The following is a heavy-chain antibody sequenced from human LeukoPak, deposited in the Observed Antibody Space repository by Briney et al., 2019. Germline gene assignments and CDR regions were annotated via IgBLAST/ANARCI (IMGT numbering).Heavy chain of an antibody. CDR1: GFTFSSYG. CDR3: ARDNGSGSFDY. Sequence: GGSLRPSCAASGFTFSSYGMHWVRQAPGKGLEWVAVIWYDGSNKYYADSVKGRFTISRDNSKNTLYLQMNSLRAEDTAVYYCARDNGSGSFDYWGQGTLVTVSS. D-gene: IGHD3-10*01. CDR2: IWYDGSNK. J-gene: IGHJ4*02. V-gene: IGHV3-33*01.